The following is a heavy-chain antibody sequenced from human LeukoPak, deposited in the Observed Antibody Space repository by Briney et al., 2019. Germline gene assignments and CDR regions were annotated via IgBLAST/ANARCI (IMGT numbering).Heavy chain of an antibody. CDR2: INHSGST. CDR1: GGSFSGYY. J-gene: IGHJ6*03. Sequence: SETLSLTCAVYGGSFSGYYWSWIRQPPGKGLEWIAEINHSGSTNYNPSLKSRVTISVDTSKNQFSLKLSSVTAADTAVYYCARGRGTIFGVVISHIAPYYYYYYMDVWGKGTTVTVSS. CDR3: ARGRGTIFGVVISHIAPYYYYYYMDV. D-gene: IGHD3-3*01. V-gene: IGHV4-34*01.